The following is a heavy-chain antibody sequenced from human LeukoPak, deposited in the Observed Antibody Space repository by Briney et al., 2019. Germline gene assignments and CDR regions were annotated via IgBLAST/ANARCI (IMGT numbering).Heavy chain of an antibody. CDR2: ISYDGSNK. V-gene: IGHV3-30-3*01. Sequence: GGSLRLSCAASGFTFSSYAMLWVRQAPVKGLEWVAVISYDGSNKYYADSVKGRFTISRDNSKNTLYLQMNSLRAEDTAVYYCARDSGMDVWGQGTTVTVSS. CDR3: ARDSGMDV. J-gene: IGHJ6*02. CDR1: GFTFSSYA.